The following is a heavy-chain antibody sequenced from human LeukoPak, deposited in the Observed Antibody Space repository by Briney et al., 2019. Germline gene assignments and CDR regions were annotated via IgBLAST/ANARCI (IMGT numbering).Heavy chain of an antibody. V-gene: IGHV4-39*01. Sequence: PSETLSLTCIVSGYSINSNSYYWGWIRQPPGKGLEWIGSIYYSGTTYYNPSLKSRVTISVDTSKNQFSLKLSSVTAADTAVYYCASYGLPLIAVAGWRDWGQGTLVTVSS. CDR3: ASYGLPLIAVAGWRD. D-gene: IGHD6-19*01. CDR1: GYSINSNSYY. CDR2: IYYSGTT. J-gene: IGHJ4*02.